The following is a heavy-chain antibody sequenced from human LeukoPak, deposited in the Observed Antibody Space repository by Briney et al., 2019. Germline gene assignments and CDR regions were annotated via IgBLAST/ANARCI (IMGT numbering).Heavy chain of an antibody. CDR1: GFTFSSYA. J-gene: IGHJ4*02. Sequence: GGSLRLSCAASGFTFSSYAVSWVRQAPGKGLEWVSTISGSGGSTYYAVSVKGRFTISRDNSKNTLYLQMNSLRAEDTAVYYCAKGIHFGYSYGYSFDYWGQGNLVTVSS. V-gene: IGHV3-23*01. D-gene: IGHD5-18*01. CDR3: AKGIHFGYSYGYSFDY. CDR2: ISGSGGST.